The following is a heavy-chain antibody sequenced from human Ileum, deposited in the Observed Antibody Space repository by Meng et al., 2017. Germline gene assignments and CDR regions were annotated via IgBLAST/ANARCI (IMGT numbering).Heavy chain of an antibody. D-gene: IGHD4-23*01. V-gene: IGHV4-4*02. CDR3: ARHGGYSQDF. J-gene: IGHJ4*02. CDR2: ISHSGSA. Sequence: QVWLQESGPGLVRPSGTLSLPCAVSSGSISSNTYWSWVRQPPGKGLEWIGQISHSGSAYYNPSLKSRVTMSVDKSKSQFSLMLTSVTAADTAIYYCARHGGYSQDFWGQGTLVTVSS. CDR1: SGSISSNTY.